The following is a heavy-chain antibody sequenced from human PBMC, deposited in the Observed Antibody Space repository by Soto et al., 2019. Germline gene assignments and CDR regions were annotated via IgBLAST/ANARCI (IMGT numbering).Heavy chain of an antibody. V-gene: IGHV1-18*04. J-gene: IGHJ4*02. D-gene: IGHD6-6*01. CDR3: AMYSRSSLDY. CDR2: ISPHNGNT. CDR1: GYSFTSYG. Sequence: QVQLVQSGGEVKKPGASVKVSCKTSGYSFTSYGITWVRQAPGQGLEWMGWISPHNGNTDYTQKLQDRVTMTADISTTTAYMELRSLTADDTAGYYCAMYSRSSLDYWGQGTLVTVSS.